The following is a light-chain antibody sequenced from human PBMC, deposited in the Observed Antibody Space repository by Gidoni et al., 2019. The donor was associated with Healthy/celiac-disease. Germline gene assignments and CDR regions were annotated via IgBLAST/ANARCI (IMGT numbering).Light chain of an antibody. CDR3: QQYNNWPPWT. CDR1: QSVSSN. V-gene: IGKV3D-15*01. Sequence: ELVMTQSPATLSVSPGERATLSCRASQSVSSNLAWYQQKPGQAPRLLIYGASIRATGSPARFSGSGSGTEFTLTISSLQSEDFAVYYCQQYNNWPPWTFGQGTKVEIK. CDR2: GAS. J-gene: IGKJ1*01.